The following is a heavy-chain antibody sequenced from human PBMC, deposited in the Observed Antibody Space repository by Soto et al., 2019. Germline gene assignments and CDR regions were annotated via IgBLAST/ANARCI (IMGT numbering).Heavy chain of an antibody. D-gene: IGHD2-21*02. Sequence: GGSLRLSCAAAGFTFNNYWMTWVRQAPGKGLEWVANMNEDGSARYYVDSVKGRFTISRDNAEDSLFLHMTSLRAEDTAVYYCAREGLCAGGRCYSAYWGQGTLVTVSS. CDR3: AREGLCAGGRCYSAY. CDR1: GFTFNNYW. J-gene: IGHJ4*02. CDR2: MNEDGSAR. V-gene: IGHV3-7*01.